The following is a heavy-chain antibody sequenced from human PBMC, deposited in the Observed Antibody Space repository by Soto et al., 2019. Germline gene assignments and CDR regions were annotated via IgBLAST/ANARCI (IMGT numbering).Heavy chain of an antibody. CDR3: ARSHPYYDFWSGYYFDY. CDR2: IIPIFGTA. CDR1: GGTFSSYA. J-gene: IGHJ4*02. Sequence: QVQLVRSGAEVKKPGSSVKVSCRASGGTFSSYAISWVRQAPGQGLEWMGGIIPIFGTANYAQKFQGRVTITADESTSTAYMELSSLRSEDTAVYYCARSHPYYDFWSGYYFDYWGQGTLVTVSS. D-gene: IGHD3-3*01. V-gene: IGHV1-69*01.